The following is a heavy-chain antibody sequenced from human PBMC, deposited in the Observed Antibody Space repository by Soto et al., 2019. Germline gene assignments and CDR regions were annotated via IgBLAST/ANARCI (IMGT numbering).Heavy chain of an antibody. CDR1: GYTFTSYG. CDR3: ARAPPHRSTYYDFWSGPSNCYGMDV. CDR2: ISAYNGNT. J-gene: IGHJ6*02. V-gene: IGHV1-18*01. D-gene: IGHD3-3*01. Sequence: GASVKVSCKASGYTFTSYGISWVRQAPGQGLEWMGWISAYNGNTNYAQKLQGRVTMTTDTSTSTAYMELRSLRSDDTAVYYCARAPPHRSTYYDFWSGPSNCYGMDVWGQGTTVTVSS.